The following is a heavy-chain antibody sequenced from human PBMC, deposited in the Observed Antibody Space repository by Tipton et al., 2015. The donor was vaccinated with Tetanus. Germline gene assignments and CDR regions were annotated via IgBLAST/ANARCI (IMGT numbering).Heavy chain of an antibody. V-gene: IGHV4-31*02. CDR3: ARGPLDTARHFDF. J-gene: IGHJ4*02. CDR2: VYYTGKT. D-gene: IGHD5-18*01. CDR1: GGSLITGGHY. Sequence: LRLSCSVSGGSLITGGHYWSWLRQLPGKGLEWIGCVYYTGKTYSNPSLQTRLTTSVDTSKDQFSLRLTSVTAADTAIYYCARGPLDTARHFDFWGQGTLVTVST.